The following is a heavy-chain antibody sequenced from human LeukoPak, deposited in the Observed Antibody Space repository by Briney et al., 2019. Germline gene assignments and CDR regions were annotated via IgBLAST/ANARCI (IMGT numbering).Heavy chain of an antibody. D-gene: IGHD3-9*01. J-gene: IGHJ6*03. V-gene: IGHV4-39*07. Sequence: SEALSLTCTVSGGSISRSRDYWGWIRQPPGKGLEWIGSIYHSGSTYYNPSLKSRVTISVDTSKNQFSLKLSSVTAADTAVYYCARVAYDILTGYHYYYYMDVWGKGTTVTISS. CDR1: GGSISRSRDY. CDR2: IYHSGST. CDR3: ARVAYDILTGYHYYYYMDV.